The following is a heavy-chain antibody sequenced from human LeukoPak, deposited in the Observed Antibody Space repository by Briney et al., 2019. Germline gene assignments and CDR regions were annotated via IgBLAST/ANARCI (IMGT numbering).Heavy chain of an antibody. J-gene: IGHJ6*03. D-gene: IGHD3-16*01. CDR2: ISSSSSYI. V-gene: IGHV3-21*01. CDR1: GFTFSSYS. Sequence: GGSLRLSCAASGFTFSSYSMNWVRQAPGKGLEWVSSISSSSSYIYYADSVRGRSTISRDNAKNSLYLQMNSLRAEDTAVYYCARDGMGGTYYYYMDVWGKGTTVTISS. CDR3: ARDGMGGTYYYYMDV.